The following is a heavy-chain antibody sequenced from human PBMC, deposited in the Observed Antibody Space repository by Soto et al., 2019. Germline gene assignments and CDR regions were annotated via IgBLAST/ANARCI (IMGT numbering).Heavy chain of an antibody. J-gene: IGHJ4*02. CDR3: ARGWGYDSNDYYYAY. Sequence: QVQLVQSGAEVRKPGSSVKVSCKASGGTFSRHAISWVRQAPGQGHEWMGGIIPIFGTANHAQKFQGRVTIIAEESTSTVYMELSSLRSEDTAMYYCARGWGYDSNDYYYAYWGQGTLVIVSS. CDR2: IIPIFGTA. V-gene: IGHV1-69*01. CDR1: GGTFSRHA. D-gene: IGHD3-22*01.